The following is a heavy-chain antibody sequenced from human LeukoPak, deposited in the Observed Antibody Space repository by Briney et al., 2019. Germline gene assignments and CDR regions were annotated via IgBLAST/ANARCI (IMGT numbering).Heavy chain of an antibody. CDR2: IIPIFGTA. D-gene: IGHD6-6*01. Sequence: SVKVSCKASGGTFSSYAISWVRQAPGQGLEWMGGIIPIFGTANYAQKFQGRVTITADESTSTAYMELSSLRSEDTAVYYCARDSLAARPQDAFDIWGQGTMVTVSS. CDR1: GGTFSSYA. V-gene: IGHV1-69*13. J-gene: IGHJ3*02. CDR3: ARDSLAARPQDAFDI.